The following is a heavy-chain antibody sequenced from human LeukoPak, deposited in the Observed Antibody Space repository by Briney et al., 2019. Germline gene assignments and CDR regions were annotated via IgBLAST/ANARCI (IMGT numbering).Heavy chain of an antibody. D-gene: IGHD5-12*01. V-gene: IGHV3-23*01. CDR2: ISGSGSSP. J-gene: IGHJ4*02. Sequence: PGGSLRLSCAASGFRFSDYGMNWVRQAPGKGLEWVSAISGSGSSPNYSDSVKGRFTISRDNSKNTPYLQMNSLRAEDTAVYYCAKTTGGNAYDYIDYWGQGTLVTVSS. CDR1: GFRFSDYG. CDR3: AKTTGGNAYDYIDY.